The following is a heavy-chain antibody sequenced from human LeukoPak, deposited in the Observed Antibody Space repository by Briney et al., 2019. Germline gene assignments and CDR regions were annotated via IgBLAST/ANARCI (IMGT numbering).Heavy chain of an antibody. D-gene: IGHD2-21*01. CDR1: GGSISSYY. CDR2: ISYSGST. Sequence: SETLSLTCTVSGGSISSYYWSWIRQPPGKGLEWIGYISYSGSTSYNPSLKSRVTISADTSKNHFSLRLSSVTAADTAVYYCARVRQSYYYYMDVWGKGTTVTVSS. J-gene: IGHJ6*03. V-gene: IGHV4-59*01. CDR3: ARVRQSYYYYMDV.